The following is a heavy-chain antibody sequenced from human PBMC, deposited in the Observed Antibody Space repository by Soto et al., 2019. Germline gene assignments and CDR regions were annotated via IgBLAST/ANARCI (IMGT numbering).Heavy chain of an antibody. CDR3: ARDEVEDIVVVPAAMRTTNYYYYGMDV. D-gene: IGHD2-2*01. V-gene: IGHV3-21*01. J-gene: IGHJ6*02. Sequence: GGSLRLSYAASGFTFSSYSMNWVRQAPGKGLEWVSSISSSSSYIYYADSVKGRFTISRDNAKNSLYLQMNSLRAEDTAVYYCARDEVEDIVVVPAAMRTTNYYYYGMDVWGQGTTVTVSS. CDR1: GFTFSSYS. CDR2: ISSSSSYI.